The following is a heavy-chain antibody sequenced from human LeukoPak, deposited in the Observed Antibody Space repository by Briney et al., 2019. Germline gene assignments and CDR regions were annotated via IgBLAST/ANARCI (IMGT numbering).Heavy chain of an antibody. CDR3: ARALVGSYYDSSGYPLNWFDP. D-gene: IGHD3-22*01. CDR1: GCTFTGYY. CDR2: INPNSGGT. Sequence: GASVKVSCKASGCTFTGYYMHWVRQAPGQGLEWMGWINPNSGGTNYAQKFQGRVTMTRDTSISTAYMELSRLRSDDTAVYYCARALVGSYYDSSGYPLNWFDPWGQGTLVTVSS. V-gene: IGHV1-2*02. J-gene: IGHJ5*02.